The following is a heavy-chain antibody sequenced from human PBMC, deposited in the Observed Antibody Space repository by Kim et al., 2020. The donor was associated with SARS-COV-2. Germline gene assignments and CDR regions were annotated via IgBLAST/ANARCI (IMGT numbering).Heavy chain of an antibody. CDR2: INPNSGGT. D-gene: IGHD6-13*01. J-gene: IGHJ4*02. CDR1: GYTFTGYY. Sequence: ASVKVSCKASGYTFTGYYMHWVRQAPGQGLEWMGWINPNSGGTNYAQKFQGRVTMTRDTSISTAYMELSRLRSDDTAVYYCARDRMIAAAGARPRSRDYWGQGTLVTVSS. V-gene: IGHV1-2*02. CDR3: ARDRMIAAAGARPRSRDY.